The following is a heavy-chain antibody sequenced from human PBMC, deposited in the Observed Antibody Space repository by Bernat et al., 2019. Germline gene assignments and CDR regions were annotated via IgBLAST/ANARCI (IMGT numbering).Heavy chain of an antibody. J-gene: IGHJ6*03. Sequence: QVQLVESGGGLVKPGGSLRLSCSASGFTFSDYYMSWIRQAPGKGLDWVSYISSSSSYTNYADSVKGRFTISSDNAKNSLYLQMNSLRAEDTAVYYCAGGTSTSAPYMDVWGKGTTVTVSS. CDR1: GFTFSDYY. V-gene: IGHV3-11*05. CDR3: AGGTSTSAPYMDV. CDR2: ISSSSSYT.